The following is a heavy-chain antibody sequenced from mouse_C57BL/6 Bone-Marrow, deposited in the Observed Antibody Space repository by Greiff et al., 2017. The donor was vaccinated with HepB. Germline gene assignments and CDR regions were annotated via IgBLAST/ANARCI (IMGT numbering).Heavy chain of an antibody. V-gene: IGHV1-52*01. D-gene: IGHD2-10*02. CDR3: AREYGNCLSY. CDR2: IDPSDSET. J-gene: IGHJ3*01. Sequence: VQLQQPGAELVRPGCSVKLSCKASGYTFTSYWMHWVKQRPIQGLEWIGNIDPSDSETHYNQKFKDKTTLTVDKSSSTAYMQLSSLTSEDSAVYYCAREYGNCLSYWGQGTLVTVSA. CDR1: GYTFTSYW.